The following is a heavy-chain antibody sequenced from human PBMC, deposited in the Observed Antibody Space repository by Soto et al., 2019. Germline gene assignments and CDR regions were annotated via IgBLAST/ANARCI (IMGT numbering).Heavy chain of an antibody. CDR1: GYSFTSYW. CDR3: ARTKLGGADYYYYYGMDV. V-gene: IGHV5-51*01. J-gene: IGHJ6*02. D-gene: IGHD7-27*01. Sequence: PGESLKISCKGSGYSFTSYWIGWVRQMPGKGLEWMGIIYPGDSDTRYSPSFQGQVTISADKSISTAYLQWSSLKASDTAMYYCARTKLGGADYYYYYGMDVWGQGTTVTVSS. CDR2: IYPGDSDT.